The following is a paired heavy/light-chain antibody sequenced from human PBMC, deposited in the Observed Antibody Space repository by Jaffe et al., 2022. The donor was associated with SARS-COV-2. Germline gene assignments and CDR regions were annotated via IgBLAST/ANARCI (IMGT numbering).Light chain of an antibody. CDR2: LGS. J-gene: IGKJ1*01. Sequence: DIVMTQSPLSLPVTPGEPASISCRSSQSLLHSNGYNYLDWYLQKPGQSPQLLIYLGSNRASGVPDRFSGSGSGTDFTLKISRVEAEDVGVYYCMQALQTPPWTFGQGTKVEIK. CDR3: MQALQTPPWT. V-gene: IGKV2-28*01. CDR1: QSLLHSNGYNY.
Heavy chain of an antibody. V-gene: IGHV3-30-3*01. Sequence: QVQLVESGGGVVQPGRSLRLSCAASGFTFSSYAMHWVRQAPGKGLEWVAVISYDGSNKYYADSVKGRFTISRDNSKNTLYLQMNSLRAEDTAVYYCARGSQIAAAGIWMGSENYYGMDVWGQGTTVTVSS. CDR3: ARGSQIAAAGIWMGSENYYGMDV. CDR1: GFTFSSYA. CDR2: ISYDGSNK. D-gene: IGHD6-13*01. J-gene: IGHJ6*02.